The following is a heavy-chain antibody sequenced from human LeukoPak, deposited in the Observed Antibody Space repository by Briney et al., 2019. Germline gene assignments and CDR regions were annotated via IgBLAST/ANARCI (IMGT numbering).Heavy chain of an antibody. V-gene: IGHV4-34*01. Sequence: SETLSLTCAVYGGSFSDYYWSWIRQPPGKGLEWIGEINHSGSTNYNPSLKSRVTISVDTSKHQFSLKLSSVTAAYTAVYYCARAGAKGIYWGQGTLVTVSS. J-gene: IGHJ4*02. CDR3: ARAGAKGIY. CDR2: INHSGST. D-gene: IGHD2/OR15-2a*01. CDR1: GGSFSDYY.